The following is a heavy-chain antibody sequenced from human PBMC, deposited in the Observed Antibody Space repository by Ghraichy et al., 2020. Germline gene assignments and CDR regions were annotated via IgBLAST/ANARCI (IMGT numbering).Heavy chain of an antibody. V-gene: IGHV5-51*01. J-gene: IGHJ5*02. D-gene: IGHD6-19*01. CDR1: GYSFTSYW. CDR3: ARQSRGIAVGNNWFDP. Sequence: GESLNISCKGSGYSFTSYWIGWVRQMPGKGLEWMGIIYPGDSDTRYSPSFQGQVTISADKSISTAYLQWSSLKASDTAMYYCARQSRGIAVGNNWFDPWGQGTLVTVSS. CDR2: IYPGDSDT.